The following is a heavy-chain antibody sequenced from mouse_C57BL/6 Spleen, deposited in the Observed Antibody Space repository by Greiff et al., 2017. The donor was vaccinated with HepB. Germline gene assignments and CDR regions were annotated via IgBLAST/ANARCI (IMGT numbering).Heavy chain of an antibody. CDR2: IWTGGGT. CDR1: GFSLTSYA. D-gene: IGHD1-1*01. J-gene: IGHJ2*01. CDR3: SRNNGSSSSYYFDY. V-gene: IGHV2-9-1*01. Sequence: VMLVESGPGLVAPSQSLSITCTVSGFSLTSYAISWVRQPPGKGLEWLGVIWTGGGTNYNSALKSRLSISKDNSKSQVFLKMNSLQTDDTARYYCSRNNGSSSSYYFDYWGQGTTLTVSS.